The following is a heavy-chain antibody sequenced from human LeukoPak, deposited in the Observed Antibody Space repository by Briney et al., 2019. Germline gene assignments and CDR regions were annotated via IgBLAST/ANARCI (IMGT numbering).Heavy chain of an antibody. Sequence: GGSLRLSCAVSGFTFDDYAMHWVRQVPGKGLEWVSGINWNSDSIGYADSVKGRFTTSRDNAKNSLYLQMNSLRAEDMAVYYCARGHYYYASGSSFLKRGVSVFDIWGQGTMVTVSS. CDR3: ARGHYYYASGSSFLKRGVSVFDI. V-gene: IGHV3-9*03. D-gene: IGHD3-10*01. CDR1: GFTFDDYA. J-gene: IGHJ3*02. CDR2: INWNSDSI.